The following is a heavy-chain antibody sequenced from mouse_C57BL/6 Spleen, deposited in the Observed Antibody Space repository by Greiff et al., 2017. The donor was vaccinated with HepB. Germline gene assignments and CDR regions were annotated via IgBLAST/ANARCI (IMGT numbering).Heavy chain of an antibody. CDR2: IDPNSGGT. CDR3: ASGERNSIYYEYDGAMDY. V-gene: IGHV1-72*01. Sequence: QVQLQQPGAELVKPGAPVKLSCKASGYTFTSYWMHWVKQRPGRGLEWIGRIDPNSGGTKYNEKFKSKATLTVDKPSSTAYMQLSSLTSEDSAVYYCASGERNSIYYEYDGAMDYWGQGTSVTVSS. D-gene: IGHD2-4*01. CDR1: GYTFTSYW. J-gene: IGHJ4*01.